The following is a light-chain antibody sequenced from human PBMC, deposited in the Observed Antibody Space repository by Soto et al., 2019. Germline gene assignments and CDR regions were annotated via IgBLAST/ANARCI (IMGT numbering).Light chain of an antibody. CDR2: VAS. CDR3: QQSYRAPYT. Sequence: DIQVTQSPSSLSASIGDRVTITCRASQSISTSLNWYQQKPGKAPNLLIYVASNLQTGVPSRFSGSGSGTDFSLTISSLQHEDVATYYCQQSYRAPYTFGQGTTLEIK. J-gene: IGKJ2*01. V-gene: IGKV1-39*01. CDR1: QSISTS.